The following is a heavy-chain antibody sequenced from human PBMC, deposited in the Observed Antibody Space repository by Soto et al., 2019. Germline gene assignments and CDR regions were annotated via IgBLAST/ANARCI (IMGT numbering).Heavy chain of an antibody. J-gene: IGHJ4*02. CDR3: ARDRTPGPHIYYFDY. CDR2: IIPIFGTA. CDR1: GGTFISYT. Sequence: AVKFSCKASGGTFISYTISWVLQAPGQGLEWMGGIIPIFGTANYAQKFQGRVTITAAESTSTAYMELRSLRSEHTAVYYCARDRTPGPHIYYFDYWGQGTLVTVS. D-gene: IGHD2-21*01. V-gene: IGHV1-69*13.